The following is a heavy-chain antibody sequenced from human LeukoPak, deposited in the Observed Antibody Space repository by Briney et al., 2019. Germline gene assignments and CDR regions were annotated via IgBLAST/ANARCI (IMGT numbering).Heavy chain of an antibody. CDR2: IGGGGAAT. J-gene: IGHJ5*02. Sequence: PGGSLRLSCEASGFAFGRYAMSWVRQAPAKGLEWVAAIGGGGAATNYADSVRGRFTISRDNSKNTLYLQMNSLRAEDTAVYYCAKGPLTYDILTGYLHNWFDPWGQGTLVTVSS. CDR3: AKGPLTYDILTGYLHNWFDP. CDR1: GFAFGRYA. D-gene: IGHD3-9*01. V-gene: IGHV3-23*01.